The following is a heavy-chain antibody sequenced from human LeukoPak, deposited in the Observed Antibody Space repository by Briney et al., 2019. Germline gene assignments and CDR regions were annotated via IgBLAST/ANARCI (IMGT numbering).Heavy chain of an antibody. Sequence: SETLSLTCTVSGNSFGNYYWSWIRQPAGKGLEWIGRIYTSGTTTYNPSLKSRVTMSVDTSKNQFSLKLSSVTAADTAVYFCTRDTGTTGEVKFDPWGQGTLVTVSS. V-gene: IGHV4-4*07. CDR1: GNSFGNYY. CDR2: IYTSGTT. J-gene: IGHJ5*02. CDR3: TRDTGTTGEVKFDP. D-gene: IGHD4-17*01.